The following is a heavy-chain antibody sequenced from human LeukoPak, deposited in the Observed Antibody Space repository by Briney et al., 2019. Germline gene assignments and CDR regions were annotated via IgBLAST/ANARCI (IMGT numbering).Heavy chain of an antibody. D-gene: IGHD2-2*01. CDR3: AKDRGIVVVPAARHDAFDI. V-gene: IGHV3-23*01. CDR2: ISGNGGST. Sequence: GGSLRLSCVASGFIFSNYAMSWVRQAPGKGLEWVSGISGNGGSTSYADSVKGRFTISRDNSKNTLYVQMNSLRAGDTAVYYCAKDRGIVVVPAARHDAFDIWGQGTMVTVSS. J-gene: IGHJ3*02. CDR1: GFIFSNYA.